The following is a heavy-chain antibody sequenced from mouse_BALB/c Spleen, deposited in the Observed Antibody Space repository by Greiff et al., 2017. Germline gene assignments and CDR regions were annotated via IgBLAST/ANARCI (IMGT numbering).Heavy chain of an antibody. J-gene: IGHJ2*01. Sequence: DVMLVESGGGLVKPGGSLKLSCAASGFTFSSYTMSWVRQTPEKRLEWVATISSGGSYTYYPDSVKGRFTISRDNAKNTLYLQMSSLKSEDTAMYYCTRGGDYDYGFDYWGQGTTLTVSS. D-gene: IGHD2-4*01. CDR2: ISSGGSYT. V-gene: IGHV5-6-4*01. CDR1: GFTFSSYT. CDR3: TRGGDYDYGFDY.